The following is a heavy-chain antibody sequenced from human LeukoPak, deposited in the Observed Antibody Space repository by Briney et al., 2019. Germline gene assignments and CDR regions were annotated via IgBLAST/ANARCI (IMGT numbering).Heavy chain of an antibody. J-gene: IGHJ4*02. D-gene: IGHD3-9*01. Sequence: PGRSLRLSCAASGFTLSSYAMHWVRQAPGKGLEWVAVISYDGSNKYYADSVKGRFTISRDNSKNTLYLQMNSLRAEDTAVYYCARSRYFDWLCPFDYWGQGTLVTVSS. CDR3: ARSRYFDWLCPFDY. V-gene: IGHV3-30*04. CDR2: ISYDGSNK. CDR1: GFTLSSYA.